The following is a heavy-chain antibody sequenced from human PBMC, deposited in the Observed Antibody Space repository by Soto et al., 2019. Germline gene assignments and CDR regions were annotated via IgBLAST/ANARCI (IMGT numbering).Heavy chain of an antibody. V-gene: IGHV4-59*08. CDR1: GGSISSYY. D-gene: IGHD1-26*01. J-gene: IGHJ4*02. Sequence: PSETLSLTCTVSGGSISSYYWSWIRQPPGKGLEWIGYIYYSDSTNYNPSLKSRVTISVDTSKNQFSLKLSSVTAADTAVYYCARRYGGNLDYWGQGTLVTVSS. CDR3: ARRYGGNLDY. CDR2: IYYSDST.